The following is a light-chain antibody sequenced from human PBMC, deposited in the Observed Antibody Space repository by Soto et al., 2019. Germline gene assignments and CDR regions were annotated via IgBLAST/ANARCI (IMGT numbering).Light chain of an antibody. CDR1: QTISNW. Sequence: IKMTQSPSALSASVGARVTITSQASQTISNWLAWYQQKPGKAPKIMIYKASTLESGVPSRFSGSGSGTDCTLTISSLEPEDFAVYYCQQHAHWPLTFGGGTKVDIK. CDR2: KAS. CDR3: QQHAHWPLT. V-gene: IGKV1-5*03. J-gene: IGKJ4*01.